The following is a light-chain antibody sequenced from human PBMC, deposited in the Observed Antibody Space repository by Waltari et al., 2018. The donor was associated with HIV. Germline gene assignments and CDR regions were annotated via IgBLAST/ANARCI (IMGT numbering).Light chain of an antibody. CDR1: NPNNGNNK. CDR3: ATWDDNLSGWV. J-gene: IGLJ3*02. V-gene: IGLV1-47*01. CDR2: RNN. Sequence: QSVLTQPPPPSATPGQRVTISCSGTNPNNGNNKVSWYQQLPGTAPKVLIYRNNYRPSGVPDRFSGSKSGTSASLAISGLRSEDEADYYCATWDDNLSGWVFGGGTKLTVL.